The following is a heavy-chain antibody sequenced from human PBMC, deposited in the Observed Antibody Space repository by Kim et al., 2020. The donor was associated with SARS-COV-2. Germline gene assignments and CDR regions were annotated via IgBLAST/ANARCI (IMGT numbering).Heavy chain of an antibody. J-gene: IGHJ6*02. Sequence: SVKVSCKASGGTFSSYAISWVRQAPGQGLEWMGGIIPIFGTANYAQKFQGRVTITADESTSTAYMELSSLRSEDTAVYYCARGDIEYSSSGVYYYYYGMDVWGQGTTVTVSS. CDR2: IIPIFGTA. CDR1: GGTFSSYA. V-gene: IGHV1-69*13. CDR3: ARGDIEYSSSGVYYYYYGMDV. D-gene: IGHD6-6*01.